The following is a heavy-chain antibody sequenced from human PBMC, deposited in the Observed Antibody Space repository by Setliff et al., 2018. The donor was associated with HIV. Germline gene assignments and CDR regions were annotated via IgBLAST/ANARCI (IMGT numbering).Heavy chain of an antibody. V-gene: IGHV3-73*01. J-gene: IGHJ5*02. CDR2: IRSKADKYAT. CDR1: GFTFSGAE. CDR3: LLPCTSGWHNWADP. D-gene: IGHD6-19*01. Sequence: PGESLKISCAASGFTFSGAEIHWVRQVSGKGLEWVGRIRSKADKYATDYGASAKGRFIIPRDDSKKTAYLQMSSLRAEDTAMYYCLLPCTSGWHNWADPWGQGTLVTVSS.